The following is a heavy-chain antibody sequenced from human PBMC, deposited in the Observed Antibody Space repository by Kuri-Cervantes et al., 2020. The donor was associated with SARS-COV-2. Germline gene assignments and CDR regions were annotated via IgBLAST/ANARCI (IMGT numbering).Heavy chain of an antibody. V-gene: IGHV3-30-3*01. D-gene: IGHD2-15*01. CDR2: TSYDGSNK. J-gene: IGHJ3*02. CDR1: GFTFSSYA. Sequence: GESLKISCAASGFTFSSYAMHWVRQAPGKGLEWVAVTSYDGSNKYYADSVKGRFTISRDNSKNTLYLQMNSLRAEDTAVYYCARPQGYRSGGSCPDAFDIWGQGTMVTVSS. CDR3: ARPQGYRSGGSCPDAFDI.